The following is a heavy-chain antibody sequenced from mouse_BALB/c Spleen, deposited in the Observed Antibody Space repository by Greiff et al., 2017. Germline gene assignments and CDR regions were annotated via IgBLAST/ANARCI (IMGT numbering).Heavy chain of an antibody. V-gene: IGHV1-9*01. CDR1: GYTFSSYW. D-gene: IGHD2-4*01. CDR2: ILPGSGST. CDR3: AGTTMIPYYAMDY. Sequence: QVQLKQSGAELMKPGASVKISCTATGYTFSSYWIEWVKQRPGHGLEWIGEILPGSGSTNYNEKFKGKATFTADTSSNTAYMQLSSLTSEDSAVYCCAGTTMIPYYAMDYWGQGTSVTVSA. J-gene: IGHJ4*01.